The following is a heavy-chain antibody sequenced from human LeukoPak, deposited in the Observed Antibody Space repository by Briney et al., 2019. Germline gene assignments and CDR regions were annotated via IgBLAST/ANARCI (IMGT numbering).Heavy chain of an antibody. CDR3: ARDPLGVVAATLDFSWFDP. CDR2: INHSGST. Sequence: SETLSLTCAVYGGSFSGYYWSWIRQPPGKGLEWIGEINHSGSTNYNPSLKSRVTISVDTSKNQFPLKLSSVTAADTAVYYCARDPLGVVAATLDFSWFDPWGQGTLVTVSS. V-gene: IGHV4-34*01. J-gene: IGHJ5*02. D-gene: IGHD2-15*01. CDR1: GGSFSGYY.